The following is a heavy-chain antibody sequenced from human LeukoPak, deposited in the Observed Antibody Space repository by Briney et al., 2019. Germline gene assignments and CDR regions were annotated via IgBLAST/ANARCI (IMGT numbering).Heavy chain of an antibody. V-gene: IGHV3-48*03. CDR1: GFTFSGYE. Sequence: GGSLRLSCEASGFTFSGYEMNWVRQAPGKGLEWISYICGRGVTTYYADSVKGRFTISRDDAKKLLYLEMNSLRAEDTAVYYCARGGLEPVDYWGQGTLVTVSS. CDR2: ICGRGVTT. CDR3: ARGGLEPVDY. J-gene: IGHJ4*02. D-gene: IGHD1-1*01.